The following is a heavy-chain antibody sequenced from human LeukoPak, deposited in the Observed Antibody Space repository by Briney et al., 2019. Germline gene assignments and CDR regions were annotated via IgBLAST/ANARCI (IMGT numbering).Heavy chain of an antibody. CDR1: GFTVSSNY. D-gene: IGHD3-22*01. CDR3: ARGQVVISEYYFDY. V-gene: IGHV3-53*01. J-gene: IGHJ4*02. CDR2: IYSGGST. Sequence: GGSLRLSCAASGFTVSSNYMSWVHQAPGKGLEWVSVIYSGGSTYYADSVKGRFTISRDNSKNTLYLQMNSLRAEDTAVYYCARGQVVISEYYFDYWGQGTLVTVSS.